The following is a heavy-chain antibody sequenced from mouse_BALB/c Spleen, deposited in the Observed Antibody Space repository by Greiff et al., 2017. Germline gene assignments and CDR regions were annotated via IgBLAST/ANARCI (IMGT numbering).Heavy chain of an antibody. CDR3: ARGYDGFAY. J-gene: IGHJ2*01. Sequence: LVESGAELVRPGTSVKVSCKASGYAFTNYLIEWVKQRPGQGLEWIGVINPGSGGTNYNEKFKGKATLTADKSSSTAYMQLSSLTSDDSAVYFCARGYDGFAYWGQGTTLTVSS. V-gene: IGHV1-54*01. CDR1: GYAFTNYL. CDR2: INPGSGGT. D-gene: IGHD2-2*01.